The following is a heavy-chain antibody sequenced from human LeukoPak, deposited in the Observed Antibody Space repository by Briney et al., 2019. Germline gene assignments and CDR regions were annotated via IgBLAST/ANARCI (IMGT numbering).Heavy chain of an antibody. CDR2: IKQDGSER. J-gene: IGHJ6*01. CDR3: AKMKGHPLPKYYMDV. CDR1: GFSMSVYW. Sequence: GGSLRLSCEASGFSMSVYWMSWVRQAPGKGLEWVGNIKQDGSERNYVDSVKGRFTISRDNSKNTLYLEMNSLRAEDTAIYYCAKMKGHPLPKYYMDVWGQGTTVTVSS. V-gene: IGHV3-7*03. D-gene: IGHD1-26*01.